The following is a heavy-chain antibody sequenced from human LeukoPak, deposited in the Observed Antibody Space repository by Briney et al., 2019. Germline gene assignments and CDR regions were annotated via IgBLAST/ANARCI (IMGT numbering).Heavy chain of an antibody. CDR2: IYYGGST. CDR3: ASHDYYDSSGYYPFDY. CDR1: GGSISSYY. V-gene: IGHV4-59*05. J-gene: IGHJ4*02. Sequence: PSETLSLTCTVSGGSISSYYWSWIRQPPGKGLEWIGSIYYGGSTYYDPSLKSRVTISVDTSKNQFSLKLSSVTAADTAVYYCASHDYYDSSGYYPFDYWGQGTLVTVSS. D-gene: IGHD3-22*01.